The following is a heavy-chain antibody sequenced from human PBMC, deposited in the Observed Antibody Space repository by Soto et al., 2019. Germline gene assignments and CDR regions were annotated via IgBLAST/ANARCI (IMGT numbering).Heavy chain of an antibody. CDR3: ARGHYYGSGSYYKRRGYFDY. Sequence: SLTCAVYGGSFSGYYWSWIRQPPGKGLEWIGEINHSGSTNYNPSLKSRVTISVDTSKNQFFLKLSSVTAADTAVYYCARGHYYGSGSYYKRRGYFDYWGQGTLVTVSS. V-gene: IGHV4-34*01. J-gene: IGHJ4*02. CDR1: GGSFSGYY. D-gene: IGHD3-10*01. CDR2: INHSGST.